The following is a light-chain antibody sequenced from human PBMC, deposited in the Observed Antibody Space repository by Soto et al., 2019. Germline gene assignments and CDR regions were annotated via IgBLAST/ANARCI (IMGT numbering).Light chain of an antibody. J-gene: IGKJ1*01. CDR2: WAS. CDR1: QSVLYSSNNKNY. V-gene: IGKV4-1*01. Sequence: DIVLTQSPDSLAVSLGERATINCKSSQSVLYSSNNKNYLAWYQQKPGQPPKLLIYWASTRESGVPDRFGGSGAGTDFTLTISSLKAEDVAVYYCQQYYRPWTFVQGTKVEIK. CDR3: QQYYRPWT.